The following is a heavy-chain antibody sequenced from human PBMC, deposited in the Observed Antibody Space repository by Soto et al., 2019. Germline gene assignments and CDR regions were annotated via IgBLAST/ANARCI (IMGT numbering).Heavy chain of an antibody. Sequence: SETLSLTCTVSGRSLSSYYCNWIRKPPGKGLEWIGCIYYSGNTYYNPSLERRLTMPVDTSKSQFSLELSAVIVADTAVYFCARGPYSYDSSGYYYFHYFDCWGQGTLVTVSS. J-gene: IGHJ4*02. CDR1: GRSLSSYY. D-gene: IGHD3-22*01. CDR3: ARGPYSYDSSGYYYFHYFDC. V-gene: IGHV4-59*04. CDR2: IYYSGNT.